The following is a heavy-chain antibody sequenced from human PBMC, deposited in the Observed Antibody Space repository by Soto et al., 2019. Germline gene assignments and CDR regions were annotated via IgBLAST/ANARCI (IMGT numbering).Heavy chain of an antibody. D-gene: IGHD3-22*01. CDR2: ISAHNGNR. V-gene: IGHV1-18*01. J-gene: IGHJ3*02. Sequence: ASVKFSGKASGYTFISFGISWVRQAPGHVPECLVWISAHNGNRNEXXKFQDRIXXTTDTSTSTGXMELRXLRSDDTAVDYCATDRTPGSAALDIWRQETLLT. CDR1: GYTFISFG. CDR3: ATDRTPGSAALDI.